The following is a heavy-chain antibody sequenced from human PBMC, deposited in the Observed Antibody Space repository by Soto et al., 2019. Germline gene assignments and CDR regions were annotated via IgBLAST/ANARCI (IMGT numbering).Heavy chain of an antibody. D-gene: IGHD3-22*01. V-gene: IGHV3-49*03. Sequence: LRLSCTASGFTFGDYAMSWFRQAPGKGLEWVGFIRSKAYGGTTGYAASVKDRFTISRDDSKSIAYLQMNSLKTEDTAVYYCTRPYYYDSTGYQRYWGQGTLVTVSS. CDR3: TRPYYYDSTGYQRY. J-gene: IGHJ4*02. CDR2: IRSKAYGGTT. CDR1: GFTFGDYA.